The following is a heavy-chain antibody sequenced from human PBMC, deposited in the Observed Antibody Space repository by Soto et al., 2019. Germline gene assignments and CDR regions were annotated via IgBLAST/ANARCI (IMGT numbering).Heavy chain of an antibody. D-gene: IGHD6-13*01. Sequence: PVGSLRLSCAASGFTVSSNYMSWVRQAPGKGLEWVSVIYSGGSTYYADSVKGRFTISRDNSKNTLYLQMNSLRAEDTAVYYCARDLAGRNYYYGMDVWGQGTTVTVSS. J-gene: IGHJ6*02. V-gene: IGHV3-53*01. CDR3: ARDLAGRNYYYGMDV. CDR2: IYSGGST. CDR1: GFTVSSNY.